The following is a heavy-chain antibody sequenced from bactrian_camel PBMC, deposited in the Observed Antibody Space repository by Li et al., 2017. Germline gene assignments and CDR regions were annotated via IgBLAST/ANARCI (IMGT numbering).Heavy chain of an antibody. D-gene: IGHD4*01. V-gene: IGHV3S54*01. J-gene: IGHJ4*01. CDR3: ASDGLVTRLKGLQTCDPNHYDYPD. CDR1: GYVFKDKC. Sequence: HVQLVESGGDSVQAGGSLRLSCVVSGYVFKDKCMAWFRQAPGKEREAVASIYTVDGSTYYADSVKGRFSISQDNAKNTWYLQMNSLKPEDSAMYYCASDGLVTRLKGLQTCDPNHYDYPDWGQGTQVTVS. CDR2: IYTVDGST.